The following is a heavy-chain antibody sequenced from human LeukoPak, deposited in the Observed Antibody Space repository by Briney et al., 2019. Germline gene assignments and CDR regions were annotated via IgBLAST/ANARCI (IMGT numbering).Heavy chain of an antibody. J-gene: IGHJ3*02. Sequence: SETLSLTCTVSGGSISSGSYYWSWIRQPAGKGLEWIGRIYTSGSTNYNPSLKSRVTISVDTSKNQFSLKLSSVTAADTAVYYCARDRYCSSTSCYFGAFDIWGQGTMVTVSS. CDR2: IYTSGST. CDR1: GGSISSGSYY. D-gene: IGHD2-2*01. CDR3: ARDRYCSSTSCYFGAFDI. V-gene: IGHV4-61*02.